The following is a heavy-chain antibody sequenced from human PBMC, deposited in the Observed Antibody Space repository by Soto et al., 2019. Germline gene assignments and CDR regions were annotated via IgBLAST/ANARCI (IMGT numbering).Heavy chain of an antibody. V-gene: IGHV3-11*01. J-gene: IGHJ4*02. Sequence: PGGSLRLSCAASGFTFSDYYMSWIRQAPGKGLEWVSYISSSGDVMYYADSVKGRFTISRDNAKNSLYLQMNSLRAEDTAVYYCARDLGYYDSSGYFHYWGQGTLVTVSS. CDR1: GFTFSDYY. CDR3: ARDLGYYDSSGYFHY. CDR2: ISSSGDVM. D-gene: IGHD3-22*01.